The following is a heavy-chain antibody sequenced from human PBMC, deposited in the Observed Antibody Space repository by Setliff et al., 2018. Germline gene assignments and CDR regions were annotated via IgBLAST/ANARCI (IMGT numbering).Heavy chain of an antibody. D-gene: IGHD1-7*01. V-gene: IGHV3-23*03. Sequence: PGGSLRLSCAASGFTFSTYAMSWVRQAPGKGLEWVSTIYSGDRHTFYTDSVKGRFTIFRDGSKNTLYLQMTSLRAEDTAVYYCAKPQVELRWGFESWGQGTLVTV. CDR1: GFTFSTYA. CDR2: IYSGDRHT. CDR3: AKPQVELRWGFES. J-gene: IGHJ4*02.